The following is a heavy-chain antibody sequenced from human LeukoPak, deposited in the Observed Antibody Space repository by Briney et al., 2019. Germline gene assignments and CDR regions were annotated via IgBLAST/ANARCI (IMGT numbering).Heavy chain of an antibody. CDR2: IYYSGST. CDR1: GGSVSSGSYY. J-gene: IGHJ4*02. Sequence: AETLSLTCTASGGSVSSGSYYWSWIRQPPGKGLEWIGYIYYSGSTNYNHSLKSRVTISVDTSKNQYSMKLSSVTAADTAVYYCARELRGYSNYADYWGQGTLVTVSS. CDR3: ARELRGYSNYADY. V-gene: IGHV4-61*01. D-gene: IGHD4-11*01.